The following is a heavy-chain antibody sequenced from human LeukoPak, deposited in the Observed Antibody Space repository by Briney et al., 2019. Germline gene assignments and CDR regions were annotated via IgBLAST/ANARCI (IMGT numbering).Heavy chain of an antibody. V-gene: IGHV3-23*01. D-gene: IGHD3-9*01. CDR1: GFTFDDSG. CDR2: ISGSGGST. Sequence: GGSLSLSCAASGFTFDDSGMSWVRQPRGKGLEWVSAISGSGGSTYYADPVKGRFTISRDNSKNTLYLQMNSLRAEDTAVYYCAKDDILTGYPYYMDVWGKGTTFTISS. J-gene: IGHJ6*03. CDR3: AKDDILTGYPYYMDV.